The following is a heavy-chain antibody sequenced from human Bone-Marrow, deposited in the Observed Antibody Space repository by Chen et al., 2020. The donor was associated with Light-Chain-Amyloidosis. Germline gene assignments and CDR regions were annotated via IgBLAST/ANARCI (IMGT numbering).Heavy chain of an antibody. Sequence: QVQLQQWGAGLLKPSETLSLTCAVYGGSFSGYYWSWIRQPPGKGLEWIGEINHSGSTNYNPSLKSRVTISVDTSKNQFSLKLSSVTAADTAVYYCARGSGDYARLFDYWGQGTLVTVSS. D-gene: IGHD4-17*01. V-gene: IGHV4-34*01. CDR3: ARGSGDYARLFDY. CDR1: GGSFSGYY. CDR2: INHSGST. J-gene: IGHJ4*02.